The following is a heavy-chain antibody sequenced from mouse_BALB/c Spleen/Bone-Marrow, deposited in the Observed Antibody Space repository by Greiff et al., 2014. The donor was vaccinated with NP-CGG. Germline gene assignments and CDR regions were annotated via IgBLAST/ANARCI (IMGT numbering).Heavy chain of an antibody. Sequence: EVKLMESGPDLVKPSQSVSLTCTVTAYSITSDYGWHWIRQFPGNRLEWMAYIHYSGNTDYNPSLKSRISITRDTSKNQFFLQLNSVTTEDTATYYCAGETAIVADFDYWGQGTTLTVSS. CDR2: IHYSGNT. V-gene: IGHV3-1*02. CDR1: AYSITSDYG. CDR3: AGETAIVADFDY. J-gene: IGHJ2*01. D-gene: IGHD1-1*01.